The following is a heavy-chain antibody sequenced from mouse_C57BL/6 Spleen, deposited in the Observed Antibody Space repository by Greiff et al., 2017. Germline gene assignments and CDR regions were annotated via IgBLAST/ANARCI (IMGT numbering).Heavy chain of an antibody. D-gene: IGHD4-1*01. V-gene: IGHV1-76*01. J-gene: IGHJ4*01. CDR1: GYTFTDYY. Sequence: QVQLQQSGAELVRPGASVKLSCKASGYTFTDYYINWVKQRPGQGLEWIARIYPGSGNTYYNEKFKGKATLTAEKSSSTAYMQLSSLTSEYSAVYFWARSLTGTGYYYAMDYWGQGTSVTVSS. CDR3: ARSLTGTGYYYAMDY. CDR2: IYPGSGNT.